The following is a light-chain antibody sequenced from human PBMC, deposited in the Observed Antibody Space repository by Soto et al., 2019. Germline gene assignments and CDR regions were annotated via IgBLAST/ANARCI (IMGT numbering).Light chain of an antibody. CDR1: NIGSKS. V-gene: IGLV3-21*04. CDR2: YDS. J-gene: IGLJ2*01. Sequence: SYELTQPPSVSVAPGKTARLTCGGNNIGSKSVHWYQQKPGQAPVLVIYYDSDRPSGIPERFSGSNSGNTATLTIRRVEAGDEADYYCQVWDSSSDPVVFGGGTKLTVL. CDR3: QVWDSSSDPVV.